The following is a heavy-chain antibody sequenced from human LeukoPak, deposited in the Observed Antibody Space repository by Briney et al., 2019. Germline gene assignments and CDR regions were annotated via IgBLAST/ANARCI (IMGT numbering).Heavy chain of an antibody. J-gene: IGHJ4*02. CDR3: ARPTSGWYAGGFDY. CDR1: GFTFINYA. D-gene: IGHD6-19*01. V-gene: IGHV3-23*01. CDR2: LSFSGLTT. Sequence: GGSLRLSCAASGFTFINYAMNWVRQAPGKGLEWVSALSFSGLTTYYADSVRGRFTISRDNSKSTLYLQMDSLRAEDTALYYCARPTSGWYAGGFDYWGQGILVTVSS.